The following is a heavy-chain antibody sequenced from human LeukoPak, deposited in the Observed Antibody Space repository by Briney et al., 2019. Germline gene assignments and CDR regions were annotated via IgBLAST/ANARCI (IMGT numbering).Heavy chain of an antibody. Sequence: GGSLRLSWSAPGFTFSTYWMSWVRQAPGKGLEWVANMRRDGNEIYYLDSVRGRFTISRDNAKNSLYLQMNSLRAEDTAVYYCARDRAAEWFQNWGQGTLVIVSS. CDR2: MRRDGNEI. CDR3: ARDRAAEWFQN. V-gene: IGHV3-7*01. D-gene: IGHD6-13*01. CDR1: GFTFSTYW. J-gene: IGHJ1*01.